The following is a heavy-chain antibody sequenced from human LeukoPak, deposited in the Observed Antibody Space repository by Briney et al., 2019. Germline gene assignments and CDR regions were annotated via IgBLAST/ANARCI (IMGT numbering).Heavy chain of an antibody. CDR1: GFTFSSYW. CDR3: ARVGRLLWFGELVPH. J-gene: IGHJ4*02. V-gene: IGHV3-7*01. Sequence: GGSLRLACAASGFTFSSYWMSWVRQAPGMGLEWVANIKQDGSEKYYVDSVKGRFTISRDNAKNSLYLQMNSLRAEDTAVYYCARVGRLLWFGELVPHWGQGTLVTVSS. D-gene: IGHD3-10*01. CDR2: IKQDGSEK.